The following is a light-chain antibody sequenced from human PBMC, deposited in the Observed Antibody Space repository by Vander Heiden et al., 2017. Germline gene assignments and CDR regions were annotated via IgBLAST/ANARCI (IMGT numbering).Light chain of an antibody. V-gene: IGKV1-33*01. J-gene: IGKJ2*01. CDR1: QDINNY. CDR2: DAS. Sequence: DIQMTQSPSSLSASVGDRVTITCQASQDINNYLNWYQQKPGKAPNLLIYDASNLQTGVPSRFSGSGSGTDFTLSISSLQPEDIATYYCQQYDTSPPSYTFGQGTKLEIK. CDR3: QQYDTSPPSYT.